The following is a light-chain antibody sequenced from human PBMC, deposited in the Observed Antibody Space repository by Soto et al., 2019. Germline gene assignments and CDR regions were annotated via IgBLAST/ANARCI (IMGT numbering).Light chain of an antibody. V-gene: IGKV1-27*01. CDR1: QVIRNY. CDR2: AAS. J-gene: IGKJ3*01. CDR3: QRSSSAPFT. Sequence: DIQVTQSPSSLSASVGDRVTITCRATQVIRNYLAWYQQKPGKVPKLLIYAASTLQTGVPSRFSGSGSGTDFILTISSLQPEDVATYYCQRSSSAPFTFGPGTNVDIK.